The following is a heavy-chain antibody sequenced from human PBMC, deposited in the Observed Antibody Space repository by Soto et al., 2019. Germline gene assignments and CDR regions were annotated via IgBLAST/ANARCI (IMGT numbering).Heavy chain of an antibody. CDR2: MNPINGAT. Sequence: ASVKVSCKASGYDFTAYDINWVRQASGQGLEWMGWMNPINGATGTARRFQGRVSMTRNTDTGTAYLELTSLRSDDTAVYFCGRGPSPRAPAGGTPYYYAMDVWGQGATVTVSS. J-gene: IGHJ6*02. CDR3: GRGPSPRAPAGGTPYYYAMDV. CDR1: GYDFTAYD. D-gene: IGHD2-2*01. V-gene: IGHV1-8*02.